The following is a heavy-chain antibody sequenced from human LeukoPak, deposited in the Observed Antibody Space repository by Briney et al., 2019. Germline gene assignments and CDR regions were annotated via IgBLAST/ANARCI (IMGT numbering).Heavy chain of an antibody. CDR2: FDPEDGET. V-gene: IGHV1-24*01. Sequence: GASVKVSCKVSGYTLTELSMHWVRQAPGKGLEWMGGFDPEDGETIYAQKFQGRVTMTEDTSTDTAYMELSSLRSEDTAVYYCARGELKYCSSTSCYHHAFDIWGQGTMVTVSS. CDR3: ARGELKYCSSTSCYHHAFDI. CDR1: GYTLTELS. J-gene: IGHJ3*02. D-gene: IGHD2-2*01.